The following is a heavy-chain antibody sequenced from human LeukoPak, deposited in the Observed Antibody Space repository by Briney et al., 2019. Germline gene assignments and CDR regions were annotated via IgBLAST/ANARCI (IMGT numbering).Heavy chain of an antibody. J-gene: IGHJ4*02. V-gene: IGHV2-5*01. CDR1: GFSLSTSGVG. Sequence: SGPTLVKPTQTLTLTCTFSGFSLSTSGVGVGWIRQPPGKALERLALIYWNDDKRYSPSLKSRLTITKDTSKNQVVLTMTNMDPVDTATYYCAHRNPPPYYYDSSGYFGYWGQGTLVTVSS. CDR2: IYWNDDK. CDR3: AHRNPPPYYYDSSGYFGY. D-gene: IGHD3-22*01.